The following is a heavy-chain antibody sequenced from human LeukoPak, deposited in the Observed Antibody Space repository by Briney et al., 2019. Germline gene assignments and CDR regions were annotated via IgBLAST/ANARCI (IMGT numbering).Heavy chain of an antibody. V-gene: IGHV1-18*01. CDR3: ARNGMGATQRGYDY. CDR2: ISAYNSKT. Sequence: ASVKVSCKAFGFTFTSYGFTWVRQAPGEGLQWMGWISAYNSKTNYGRKFQGRVTMTTDTSTRTVYMELRSLKSDDTAVYYCARNGMGATQRGYDYWGQGTLVTV. CDR1: GFTFTSYG. D-gene: IGHD1-26*01. J-gene: IGHJ4*02.